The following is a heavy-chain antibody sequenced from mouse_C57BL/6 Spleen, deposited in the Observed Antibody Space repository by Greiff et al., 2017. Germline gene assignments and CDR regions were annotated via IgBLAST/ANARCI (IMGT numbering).Heavy chain of an antibody. D-gene: IGHD3-1*01. Sequence: VQLQQSGAELVKPGASVQISCKASGYAFRSYWLNWVKQRPGKGLEWIGQIYPGDGDTNSHGQFKGKATLTADKSSSQADMQRSSLTSEDSAVYFCARRQTGVDYWGQGTTLTVSS. CDR3: ARRQTGVDY. CDR2: IYPGDGDT. CDR1: GYAFRSYW. J-gene: IGHJ2*01. V-gene: IGHV1-80*01.